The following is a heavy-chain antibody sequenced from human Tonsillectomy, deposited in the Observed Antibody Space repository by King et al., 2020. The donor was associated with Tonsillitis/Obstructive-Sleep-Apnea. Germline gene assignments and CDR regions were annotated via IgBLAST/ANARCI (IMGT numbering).Heavy chain of an antibody. D-gene: IGHD1-7*01. CDR3: ARGEYGITATSTWYYYMDV. CDR1: GFPFSDYY. CDR2: ISRSGTTI. Sequence: VQLVESGGGLVKPGGSLRLSCAASGFPFSDYYMNWIRQAPGKGLEWVSYISRSGTTIYYVDSVKGRFTISRDDAKNSLYLQMNSLRAEDTAVYYCARGEYGITATSTWYYYMDVWGKGTMVTVSS. J-gene: IGHJ6*03. V-gene: IGHV3-11*01.